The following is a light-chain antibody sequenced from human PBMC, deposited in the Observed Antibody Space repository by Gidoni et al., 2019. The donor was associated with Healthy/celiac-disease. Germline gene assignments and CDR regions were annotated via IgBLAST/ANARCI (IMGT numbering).Light chain of an antibody. CDR3: CSYAGSSIVV. CDR2: EVS. V-gene: IGLV2-23*02. CDR1: SSDVGSYNL. J-gene: IGLJ2*01. Sequence: QSALTQPASVSGSPGQSITISASGTSSDVGSYNLVSWYQQHPGKAPKLMIYEVSKRPSGVSNRFSGSKSGNTASLTISGRQAEDEADYYCCSYAGSSIVVFGGGTKLTVL.